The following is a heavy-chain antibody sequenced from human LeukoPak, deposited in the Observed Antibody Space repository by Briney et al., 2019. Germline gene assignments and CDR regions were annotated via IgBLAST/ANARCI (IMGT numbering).Heavy chain of an antibody. CDR2: ISGSGGST. V-gene: IGHV3-23*01. J-gene: IGHJ3*02. Sequence: GGSLRLSCAASGFTFSSSWMHWVRQAPGKGLEWVSAISGSGGSTYYADSVKGRFTISRDNSKNTLHLQMNSLRAEDTAVYYCAKDAKPYYYDSSGYYYAGAFDIWGQGTMVTVSS. CDR3: AKDAKPYYYDSSGYYYAGAFDI. CDR1: GFTFSSSW. D-gene: IGHD3-22*01.